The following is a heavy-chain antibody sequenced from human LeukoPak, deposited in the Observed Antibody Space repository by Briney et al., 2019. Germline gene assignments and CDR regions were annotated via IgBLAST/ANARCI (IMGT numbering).Heavy chain of an antibody. CDR2: IYYSGST. J-gene: IGHJ4*02. V-gene: IGHV4-30-4*08. CDR1: GGSISSGDYH. D-gene: IGHD2-2*01. CDR3: ARGVVPAAMGWDYFDY. Sequence: PSETLSLTCTVSGGSISSGDYHWSWIRQPPGKGLEWIEYIYYSGSTYYNPSLKSRVTISVDTSKNQFSLKLSSVTAADTAVYYCARGVVPAAMGWDYFDYWGQGTLVTVSS.